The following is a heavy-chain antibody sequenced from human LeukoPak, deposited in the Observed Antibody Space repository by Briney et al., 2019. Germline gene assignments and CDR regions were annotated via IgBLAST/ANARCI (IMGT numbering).Heavy chain of an antibody. CDR1: AGSISSYY. CDR2: INHSGST. D-gene: IGHD3-10*01. J-gene: IGHJ4*02. Sequence: PSETLSLTCTVSAGSISSYYWSWIRQPPGKGLEWIGEINHSGSTNYNPSLKSRVTISVDTSKNQFSLKLSSVTAADTAVYYCARESPRRLLWFGEVRYYFDYWGQGTLVTVSS. V-gene: IGHV4-34*01. CDR3: ARESPRRLLWFGEVRYYFDY.